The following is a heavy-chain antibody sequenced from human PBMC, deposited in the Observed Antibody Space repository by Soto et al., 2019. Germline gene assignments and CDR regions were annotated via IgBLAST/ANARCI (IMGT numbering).Heavy chain of an antibody. J-gene: IGHJ4*02. D-gene: IGHD6-13*01. V-gene: IGHV3-23*01. CDR1: GLTFDSFG. CDR3: AKYASSTWSLFDY. CDR2: ISGSGTST. Sequence: GSLRLSCAASGLTFDSFGMTWVRQAPGKGLEWVSSISGSGTSTYYADSVKGRFTISRDNSKNTLYLQMNRLRAEDTALYYCAKYASSTWSLFDYWGQGTLVTVSS.